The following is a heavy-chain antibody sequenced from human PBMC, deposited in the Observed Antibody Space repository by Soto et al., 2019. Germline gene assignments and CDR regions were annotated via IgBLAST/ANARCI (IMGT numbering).Heavy chain of an antibody. CDR2: ISGYNGDT. CDR1: GYTFTRYG. Sequence: QGQLVQSGGDAKKPGASVKVSCKASGYTFTRYGISWVRQAPGQGLEWMGWISGYNGDTNYAQKFQGRVTMTIDTSTSTAYMELRSLTSDDTAVYYCAKNGQPPYYYYGMDVWGQGTTVTVSS. CDR3: AKNGQPPYYYYGMDV. V-gene: IGHV1-18*01. J-gene: IGHJ6*02. D-gene: IGHD2-8*01.